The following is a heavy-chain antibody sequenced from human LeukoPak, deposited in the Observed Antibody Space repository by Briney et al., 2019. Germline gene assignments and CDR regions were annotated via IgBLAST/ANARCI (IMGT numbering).Heavy chain of an antibody. CDR1: GYTFTSYG. CDR2: ISAYNGNT. V-gene: IGHV1-18*01. J-gene: IGHJ6*02. Sequence: WASVKVSCKASGYTFTSYGISWVRQAPGQGLEWMGWISAYNGNTNYAQKLQGRVTMTTDTSASTAYMELRSLRSDDTAVYYCARGGDTAMVRRKDYYYYYGMDVWGQGTTVTVSS. CDR3: ARGGDTAMVRRKDYYYYYGMDV. D-gene: IGHD5-18*01.